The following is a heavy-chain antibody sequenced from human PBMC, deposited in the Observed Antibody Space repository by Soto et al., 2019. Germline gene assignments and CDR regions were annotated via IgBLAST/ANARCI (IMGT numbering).Heavy chain of an antibody. J-gene: IGHJ6*02. CDR1: GFTFSSYS. CDR3: ARVGGVVVAATGYYYYGMDV. V-gene: IGHV3-21*01. D-gene: IGHD2-15*01. Sequence: PGGSLRLSCAASGFTFSSYSMNWVRQAPGKGLEWVSSISSSSSYIYYADSVKGRFTISRDNAKNSLYLQMNSLRAEDTAVYYCARVGGVVVAATGYYYYGMDVWGQGTTVTVSS. CDR2: ISSSSSYI.